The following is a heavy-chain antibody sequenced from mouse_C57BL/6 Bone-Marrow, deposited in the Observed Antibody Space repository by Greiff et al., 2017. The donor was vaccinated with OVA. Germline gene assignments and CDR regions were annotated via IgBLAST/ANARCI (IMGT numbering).Heavy chain of an antibody. J-gene: IGHJ2*01. V-gene: IGHV1-55*01. CDR2: IYPGSGST. CDR1: GYTFTSYW. CDR3: ARGLVGY. Sequence: VQLQQPGAELVKPGASVKMSCKASGYTFTSYWITWVKQRPGQGLEWIGDIYPGSGSTNYNEKFKSKATLTLDTASSTAYMQLSSLTSVDSAVXYCARGLVGYWCQGTTLTVSS. D-gene: IGHD3-3*01.